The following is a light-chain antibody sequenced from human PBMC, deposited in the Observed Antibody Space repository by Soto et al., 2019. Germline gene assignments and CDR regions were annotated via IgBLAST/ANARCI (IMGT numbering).Light chain of an antibody. V-gene: IGKV1-5*03. J-gene: IGKJ2*01. CDR3: QQYDTYSMYT. CDR1: QSITSY. Sequence: GDRVTITCRASQSITSYLNWYQQKPGEAPKLLIYKASTLKSGVPSRFSGSGSGTEFTLIISSLQPDDFATYYCQQYDTYSMYTFGQGTKVDI. CDR2: KAS.